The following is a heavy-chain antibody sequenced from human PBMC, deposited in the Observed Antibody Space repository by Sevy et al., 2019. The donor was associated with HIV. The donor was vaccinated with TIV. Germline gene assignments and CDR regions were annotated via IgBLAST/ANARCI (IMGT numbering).Heavy chain of an antibody. CDR1: GFTFDDYA. V-gene: IGHV3-9*01. J-gene: IGHJ6*02. D-gene: IGHD2-2*02. CDR3: AKDITDCSSTSCYTLHYYGMDV. Sequence: GGSLRLSCAASGFTFDDYAMHWVRQAPGKGLEWVSGISWNSGSIGYADSVKGRFTISRDNAKNSLYLQMNSLRAEDTALYYCAKDITDCSSTSCYTLHYYGMDVWGQGTTVTVSS. CDR2: ISWNSGSI.